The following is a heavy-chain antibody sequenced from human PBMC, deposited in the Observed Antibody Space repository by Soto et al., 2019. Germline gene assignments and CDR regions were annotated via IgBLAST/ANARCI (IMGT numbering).Heavy chain of an antibody. V-gene: IGHV3-33*01. CDR1: GFTFSSYG. D-gene: IGHD1-26*01. Sequence: QVQLVESGGGVVQPGRSLRLSCAASGFTFSSYGMHWVRQAPGKGLEWVAVIWYDGSNKYYADSVKSRFTISRDNSKNTLYLQMNSLRAEDTAVYYCARDDEWGPPGYYWGQGTLVTVSS. CDR2: IWYDGSNK. J-gene: IGHJ4*02. CDR3: ARDDEWGPPGYY.